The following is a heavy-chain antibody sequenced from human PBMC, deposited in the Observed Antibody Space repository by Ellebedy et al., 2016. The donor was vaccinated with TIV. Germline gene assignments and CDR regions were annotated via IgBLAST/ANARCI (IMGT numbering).Heavy chain of an antibody. V-gene: IGHV4-39*07. CDR1: GGSISSSSYY. CDR2: IYYSGST. D-gene: IGHD2-21*02. Sequence: SETLSLXCTVSGGSISSSSYYWGWIRQPPGKGLEWIGSIYYSGSTYYNPSLKSRVTISVDTSKNQFSLKLSSVTAADTAVYYCATAYCGGDCYSGRVYFDYWGQGTLVTVSS. J-gene: IGHJ4*02. CDR3: ATAYCGGDCYSGRVYFDY.